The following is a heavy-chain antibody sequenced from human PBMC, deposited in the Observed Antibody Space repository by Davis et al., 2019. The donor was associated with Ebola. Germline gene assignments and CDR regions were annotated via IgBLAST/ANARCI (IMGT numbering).Heavy chain of an antibody. CDR2: TYPGDSDT. V-gene: IGHV5-51*01. Sequence: SCKGSAYSFTSYWIGWVRQLPGKGLEWMGITYPGDSDTRYSPSFQGQVTISADKSISTAYLQWSSLKASDTAMYYCARGLWYYGSGSYSPNWFDPWGQGTLVTVSS. J-gene: IGHJ5*02. CDR1: AYSFTSYW. D-gene: IGHD3-10*01. CDR3: ARGLWYYGSGSYSPNWFDP.